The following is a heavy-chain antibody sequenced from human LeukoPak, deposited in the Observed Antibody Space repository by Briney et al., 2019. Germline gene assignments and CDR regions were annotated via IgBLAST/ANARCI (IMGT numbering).Heavy chain of an antibody. CDR1: GGSISNYY. CDR3: ARDSSGYYY. D-gene: IGHD3-22*01. J-gene: IGHJ4*02. Sequence: PSETLSLTCTVSGGSISNYYWSWIRQPPGKGLEWIGYIYYSGSTNYNPSLKSRVTISVDTSKNQFSLKLSSVTAADTAVYYCARDSSGYYYWGQGTLVTVSS. V-gene: IGHV4-59*01. CDR2: IYYSGST.